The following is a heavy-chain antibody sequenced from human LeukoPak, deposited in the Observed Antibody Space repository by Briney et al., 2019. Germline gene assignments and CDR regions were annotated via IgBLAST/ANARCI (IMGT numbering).Heavy chain of an antibody. V-gene: IGHV3-53*01. CDR1: GFTVSSNY. J-gene: IGHJ3*02. D-gene: IGHD3-9*01. Sequence: GGSLRLSCAASGFTVSSNYMSWVRQAPGKGLEWVSIIYNGGSTYYAGSVEGRFTTSRDKSKNTLYLQMNSLRGEDTAVYYCAREPCYDILTGRYDAFDIWGQGTMVTVSS. CDR2: IYNGGST. CDR3: AREPCYDILTGRYDAFDI.